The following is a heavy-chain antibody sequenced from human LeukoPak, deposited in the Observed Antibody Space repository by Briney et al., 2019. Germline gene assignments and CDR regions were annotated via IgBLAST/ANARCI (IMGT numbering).Heavy chain of an antibody. CDR1: GYTFTSYD. D-gene: IGHD1-7*01. CDR3: ARVAVTRGTSIFDY. V-gene: IGHV1-8*01. CDR2: MNPNSGNT. J-gene: IGHJ4*02. Sequence: GASVTVSCRASGYTFTSYDINWVRQATGQGLEWMGWMNPNSGNTGYAQKFQGRVTMTRNTSISTAYMELSSLRSEDTAVYYCARVAVTRGTSIFDYWGQGTLVTVSS.